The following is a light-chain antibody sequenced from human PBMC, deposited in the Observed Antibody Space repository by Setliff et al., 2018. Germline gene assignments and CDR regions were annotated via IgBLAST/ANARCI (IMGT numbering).Light chain of an antibody. CDR1: SSDVGGYHY. CDR2: DVS. CDR3: SSYTSSSSYV. Sequence: QSALTQPASVSGSPGQSITISCTGTSSDVGGYHYVSWYQQHPGKAPKLMIYDVSNRPSGVSNRFSGSKSGNTASLTISGLQAEDAADYYCSSYTSSSSYVFGTGTKVTVL. V-gene: IGLV2-14*03. J-gene: IGLJ1*01.